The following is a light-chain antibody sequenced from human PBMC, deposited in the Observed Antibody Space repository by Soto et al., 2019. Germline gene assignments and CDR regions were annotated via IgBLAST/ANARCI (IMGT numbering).Light chain of an antibody. CDR3: QQYDSYSQT. V-gene: IGKV1-5*01. J-gene: IGKJ1*01. CDR1: QSISGW. CDR2: DAS. Sequence: DIQMTQSPSTLSASVGDRVTITCRASQSISGWLAWYQQKPGKAPKLLICDASSLQSGVPARFSGSGSGTEFTLTISSLQPDDFATYYCQQYDSYSQTFGRGTKVDI.